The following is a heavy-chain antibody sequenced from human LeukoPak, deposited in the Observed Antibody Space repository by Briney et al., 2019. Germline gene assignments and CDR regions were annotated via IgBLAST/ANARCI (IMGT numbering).Heavy chain of an antibody. J-gene: IGHJ5*02. CDR1: GFTFSSYS. D-gene: IGHD4-17*01. CDR3: ARIYGDYVYWFDP. Sequence: GGSLRLSCAASGFTFSSYSMNWVRQAPGKGLEWVSSISSSSSYIYYADSVKGRFTISRDNAKNSLYLQMNSLRAEDTAVYYCARIYGDYVYWFDPWGQGTLVTVSS. V-gene: IGHV3-21*01. CDR2: ISSSSSYI.